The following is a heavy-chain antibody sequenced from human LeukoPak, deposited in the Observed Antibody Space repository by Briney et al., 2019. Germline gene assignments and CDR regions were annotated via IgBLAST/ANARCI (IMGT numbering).Heavy chain of an antibody. CDR2: IYHTGNT. CDR1: GYSISSGYY. V-gene: IGHV4-38-2*01. D-gene: IGHD1-7*01. J-gene: IGHJ5*02. CDR3: ARLPYDWNYWFDP. Sequence: PSETLSLTCAVSGYSISSGYYWGWIRQPPGKGLEWIGSIYHTGNTYYNPSLKSPVAMSVDASKNQFSLKLSSVTAADTAVYYCARLPYDWNYWFDPWGQGTLVTVSS.